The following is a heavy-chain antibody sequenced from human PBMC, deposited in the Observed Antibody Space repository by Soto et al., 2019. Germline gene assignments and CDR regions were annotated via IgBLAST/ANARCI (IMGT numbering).Heavy chain of an antibody. Sequence: PGGSLRLSCVASGFTFSSYAMHWVRQAPGKGLEWVAVISYDGSNKYYADSVKGRFTISRDNSKNTLYLQMNSLRAEDTAVYYCARDPNAIAINPFFDYWGQGTLVTVPQ. CDR2: ISYDGSNK. D-gene: IGHD6-13*01. J-gene: IGHJ4*02. CDR3: ARDPNAIAINPFFDY. CDR1: GFTFSSYA. V-gene: IGHV3-30-3*01.